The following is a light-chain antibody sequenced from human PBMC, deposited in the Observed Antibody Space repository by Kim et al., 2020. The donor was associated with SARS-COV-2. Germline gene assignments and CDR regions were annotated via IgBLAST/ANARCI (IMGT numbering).Light chain of an antibody. CDR3: YSAADNHWV. CDR2: KDS. CDR1: VLAKKY. V-gene: IGLV3-27*01. Sequence: SVSPGQTARITCSGDVLAKKYARWFQQKPGQAPVLVIYKDSERPSGIPERFSGSSSGTTVTLTISGAQVEDEADYYCYSAADNHWVFGGGTQLTVL. J-gene: IGLJ3*02.